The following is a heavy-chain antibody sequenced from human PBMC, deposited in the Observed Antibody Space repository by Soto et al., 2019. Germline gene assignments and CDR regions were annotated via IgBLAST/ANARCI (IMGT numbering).Heavy chain of an antibody. CDR1: GDSISSSSSYY. V-gene: IGHV4-39*01. CDR2: MYYSGST. Sequence: PSETLSLTCTVSGDSISSSSSYYWGWIRQPPGKGLEWIANMYYSGSTYCNPSLKSRVTISLEMSKNQVSLKLSSVTAADTAVYYCARIKIVGILTYYMDVWGKGTTVT. D-gene: IGHD3-3*01. J-gene: IGHJ6*03. CDR3: ARIKIVGILTYYMDV.